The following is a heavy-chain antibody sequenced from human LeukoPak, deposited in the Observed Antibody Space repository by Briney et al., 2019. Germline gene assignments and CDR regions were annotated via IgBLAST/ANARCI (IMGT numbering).Heavy chain of an antibody. Sequence: PSETLSLTCAVYGGSFSGYYWSWIRQPPGKGLEWIGEINHSGSTNYNPSLKSRVTISVDTSKNQFSLKLSSVTAADTAVYYCARHWRYYGSGSYYNRIDPWGQGTLVTVSS. CDR2: INHSGST. CDR1: GGSFSGYY. V-gene: IGHV4-34*01. CDR3: ARHWRYYGSGSYYNRIDP. J-gene: IGHJ5*02. D-gene: IGHD3-10*01.